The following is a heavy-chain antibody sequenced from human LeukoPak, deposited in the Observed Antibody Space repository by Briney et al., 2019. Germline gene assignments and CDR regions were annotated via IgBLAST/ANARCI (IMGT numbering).Heavy chain of an antibody. CDR1: GGSISSSNW. Sequence: GSLRLSCAVSGGSISSSNWWSWVRQPPGKGLEWIGEIYHSGSTNYNPSLKSRVTISVDKSKNQFSLKLSSVTAADTAVYYCASDPCRFCGTTHWGQGTLVTVSS. V-gene: IGHV4-4*02. D-gene: IGHD1-14*01. J-gene: IGHJ4*02. CDR3: ASDPCRFCGTTH. CDR2: IYHSGST.